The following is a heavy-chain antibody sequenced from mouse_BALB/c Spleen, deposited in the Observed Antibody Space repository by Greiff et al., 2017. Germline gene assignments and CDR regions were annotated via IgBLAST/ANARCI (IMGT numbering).Heavy chain of an antibody. CDR2: ISDGGSYT. J-gene: IGHJ3*01. CDR3: ARENYRSWFAY. D-gene: IGHD2-14*01. Sequence: EVHLVESGGGLVKPGGSLKLSCAASGFTFSDYYMYWVRQTPEKRLEWVATISDGGSYTYYPDSVKGRFTISRDNAKNNLYLQMSSLKSEDTAMYYCARENYRSWFAYWGQGTLVTVSA. V-gene: IGHV5-4*02. CDR1: GFTFSDYY.